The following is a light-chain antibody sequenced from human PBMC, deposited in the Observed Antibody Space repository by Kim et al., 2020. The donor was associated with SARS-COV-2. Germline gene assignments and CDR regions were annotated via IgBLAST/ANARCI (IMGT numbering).Light chain of an antibody. Sequence: EIVLTQSPASLSVSPGESVTLSCRAGQSVGTYLAWYQQKPGQAPRLLIYAASARVTGLPTRFSGSGSETEFTLTITNLQSEDFAVYYCQQYHNWPPLTFGGGTKVDIK. V-gene: IGKV3-15*01. J-gene: IGKJ4*01. CDR1: QSVGTY. CDR3: QQYHNWPPLT. CDR2: AAS.